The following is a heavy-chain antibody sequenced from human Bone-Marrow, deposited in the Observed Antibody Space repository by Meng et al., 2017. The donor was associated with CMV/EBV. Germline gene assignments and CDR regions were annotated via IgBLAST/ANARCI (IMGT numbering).Heavy chain of an antibody. V-gene: IGHV1-2*02. J-gene: IGHJ6*02. CDR2: INPNSGGT. CDR3: ARRVGSYSLDYYGMDV. Sequence: ASVKVSCKASGGTFSSYAISWVRQAPGQGLEWMGWINPNSGGTNYAQKFQGRVTMTRDTSISTAYMELSRLRSDDTAVYYCARRVGSYSLDYYGMDVWGQGTTVTVSS. D-gene: IGHD3-16*02. CDR1: GGTFSSYA.